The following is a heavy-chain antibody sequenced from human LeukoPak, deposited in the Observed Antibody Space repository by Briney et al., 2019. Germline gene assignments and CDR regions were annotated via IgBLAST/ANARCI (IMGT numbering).Heavy chain of an antibody. Sequence: ASVKVSCKASGYTFTSYYMHWVRQAPGQGLEWMGIINPSGGSTSYAQKFQGRVTMTRSTSISTAYMELSSLRSEDTAVYYCTRSVRDGSIDYWGQGTLVTVSS. J-gene: IGHJ4*02. CDR3: TRSVRDGSIDY. CDR1: GYTFTSYY. CDR2: INPSGGST. D-gene: IGHD5-24*01. V-gene: IGHV1-46*01.